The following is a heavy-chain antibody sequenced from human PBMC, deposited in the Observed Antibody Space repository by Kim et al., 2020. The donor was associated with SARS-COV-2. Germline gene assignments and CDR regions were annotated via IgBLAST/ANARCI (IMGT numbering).Heavy chain of an antibody. J-gene: IGHJ6*02. D-gene: IGHD3-3*01. V-gene: IGHV3-30*18. CDR3: AKDGTYYDFWSGYYDYYYYGMDV. Sequence: SLRLSCAASGFTFSSYGMHWVRQAPGKGLEWVAVISYDGSNKYYADSVKGRFTISRDNSKNTLYLQMNSLRAEDTAVYYCAKDGTYYDFWSGYYDYYYYGMDVWAEEPRSPSP. CDR2: ISYDGSNK. CDR1: GFTFSSYG.